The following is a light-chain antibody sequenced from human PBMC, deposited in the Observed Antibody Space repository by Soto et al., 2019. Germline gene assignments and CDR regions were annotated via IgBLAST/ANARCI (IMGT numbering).Light chain of an antibody. Sequence: QSVLTQPASVSGSPGQSIAISCTGTSSDVGAYDSVSWYQQHPGKAPKVMIYDVSHRPSGVSNRFSGSKSGNTASLTISGLQAEDEADYYCSSYTTSSTLEFGGGTKLTV. J-gene: IGLJ2*01. V-gene: IGLV2-14*01. CDR3: SSYTTSSTLE. CDR1: SSDVGAYDS. CDR2: DVS.